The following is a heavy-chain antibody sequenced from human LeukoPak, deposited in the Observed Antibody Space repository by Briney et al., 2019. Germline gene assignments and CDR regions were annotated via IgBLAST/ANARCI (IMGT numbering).Heavy chain of an antibody. J-gene: IGHJ4*02. CDR2: ISGSGGST. CDR3: AKDMAYYDSSGPLPY. Sequence: GGSLRLSCAASGFTFSSYAMSWVRQAPGKGLEWVSAISGSGGSTYYADSVKGRFTISKDNSKNTLYLQMNSLRAEDTAVYYCAKDMAYYDSSGPLPYWGQGTLVTVSS. V-gene: IGHV3-23*01. D-gene: IGHD3-22*01. CDR1: GFTFSSYA.